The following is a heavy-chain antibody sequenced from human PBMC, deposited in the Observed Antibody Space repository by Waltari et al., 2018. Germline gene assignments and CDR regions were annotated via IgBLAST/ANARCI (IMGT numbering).Heavy chain of an antibody. V-gene: IGHV5-51*01. CDR1: GYSFTSYW. CDR3: ARLMTTVTTSDAFDI. D-gene: IGHD4-17*01. J-gene: IGHJ3*02. Sequence: EVPLVQSGADVKNPGESLKIYCKGSGYSFTSYWIGWVRHIPGKGLEWMGIIYPGDSDTRYSPSFQGQVTISADKSISTAYLQWSSLKASDTAMYYCARLMTTVTTSDAFDIWGQGTMVTVSS. CDR2: IYPGDSDT.